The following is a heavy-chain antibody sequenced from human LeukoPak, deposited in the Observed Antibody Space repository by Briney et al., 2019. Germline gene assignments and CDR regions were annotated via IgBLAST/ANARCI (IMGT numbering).Heavy chain of an antibody. J-gene: IGHJ6*02. D-gene: IGHD6-13*01. Sequence: KNSDPLSLTCTVSGGSISSYYWSWIRQPPGKGLEWTGYTYYSGSTNYNPSLKSRVTISVDTSKNQFSLKLSSVTAADTAVYYCARVGVEYSSSWWGYYYYGMDVWGQGTTVTVSS. V-gene: IGHV4-59*07. CDR3: ARVGVEYSSSWWGYYYYGMDV. CDR2: TYYSGST. CDR1: GGSISSYY.